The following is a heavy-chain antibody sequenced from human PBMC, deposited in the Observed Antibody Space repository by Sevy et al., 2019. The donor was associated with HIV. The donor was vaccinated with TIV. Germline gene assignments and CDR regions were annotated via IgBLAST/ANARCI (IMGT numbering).Heavy chain of an antibody. J-gene: IGHJ4*02. D-gene: IGHD3-16*02. Sequence: SETLSLTCSVSGDSIRTYYWSWIRQHPERGLEWIGYIHDIGGTNYNPSLNSRVTISIDTSKNQFSLNLNSVTAADTAVYYCAREPPHYDYLWGSYRPPTYYFDSWGQGSLVTVSS. CDR3: AREPPHYDYLWGSYRPPTYYFDS. CDR1: GDSIRTYY. CDR2: IHDIGGT. V-gene: IGHV4-59*01.